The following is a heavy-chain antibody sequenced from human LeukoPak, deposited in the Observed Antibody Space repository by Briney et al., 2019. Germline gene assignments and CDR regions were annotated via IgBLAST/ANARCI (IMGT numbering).Heavy chain of an antibody. CDR2: INHSGRT. J-gene: IGHJ4*02. D-gene: IGHD1-26*01. Sequence: SETLSLTCAVYGGSFSGYYWSWIRQPPGKGLEWIGEINHSGRTNYNPSLKSRVTISVDTSKNQFSLKLSSVTAADTAVYYCASRFNSGSYFYYWGQGTLVTVSS. CDR3: ASRFNSGSYFYY. CDR1: GGSFSGYY. V-gene: IGHV4-34*01.